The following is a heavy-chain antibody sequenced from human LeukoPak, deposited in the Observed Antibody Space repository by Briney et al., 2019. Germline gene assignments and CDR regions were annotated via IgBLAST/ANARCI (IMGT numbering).Heavy chain of an antibody. V-gene: IGHV1-69*04. CDR2: IIPILGIA. J-gene: IGHJ4*02. CDR1: GGTFSSYT. CDR3: AREMVGLMWGAGLN. Sequence: ASVEVSCKASGGTFSSYTISWVRQAPGQGLEWMGRIIPILGIANYAQKFQGRVTITADKSTSTAYMELSSLRSEDTAVYYCAREMVGLMWGAGLNWGQGTLVTVSS. D-gene: IGHD1-26*01.